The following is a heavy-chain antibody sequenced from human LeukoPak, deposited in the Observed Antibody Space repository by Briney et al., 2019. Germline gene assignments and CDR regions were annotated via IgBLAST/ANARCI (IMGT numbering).Heavy chain of an antibody. J-gene: IGHJ4*02. CDR2: INPNSGAT. V-gene: IGHV1-2*02. D-gene: IGHD2/OR15-2a*01. Sequence: ASVKVSCKASGYTFSDYYMHWVRQAPGQGLEWMAWINPNSGATTYAQKFQGRVTLTKDTSINTAYMELSRLTSDDTAMYHCAREANSWYHSWGQGTLVTVSS. CDR3: AREANSWYHS. CDR1: GYTFSDYY.